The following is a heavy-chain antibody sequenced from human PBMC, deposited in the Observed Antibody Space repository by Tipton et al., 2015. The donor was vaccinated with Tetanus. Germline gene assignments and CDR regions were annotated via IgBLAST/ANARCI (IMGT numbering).Heavy chain of an antibody. CDR3: ARDPRGGLELRV. J-gene: IGHJ4*02. CDR1: GGSFSGYY. V-gene: IGHV4-59*01. D-gene: IGHD1-7*01. CDR2: IYYSGST. Sequence: TLSLTCAVYGGSFSGYYWSWIRQPPGKGLEWIGYIYYSGSTNYNPSLKSRVTISVDTSKNQFSLKLSSVTAADTAVYYCARDPRGGLELRVWGQGTLVTVSS.